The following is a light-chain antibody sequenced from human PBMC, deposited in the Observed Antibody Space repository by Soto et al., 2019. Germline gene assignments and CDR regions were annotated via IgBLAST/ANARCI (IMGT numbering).Light chain of an antibody. CDR3: QQYSNSWYT. Sequence: DIQMTQSPSTLSASVGDRVTITCRASQSISSWLAWFQQRPGRSPKLLIYKASTLESGVPSRLSGSGSGTEFTLTISSQQPDDFATYYCQQYSNSWYTFGQGSKLEIK. CDR2: KAS. V-gene: IGKV1-5*03. CDR1: QSISSW. J-gene: IGKJ2*01.